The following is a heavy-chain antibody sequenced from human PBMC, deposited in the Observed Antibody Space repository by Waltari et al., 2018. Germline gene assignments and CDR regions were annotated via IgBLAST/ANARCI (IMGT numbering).Heavy chain of an antibody. J-gene: IGHJ5*02. CDR2: INAGNGNT. CDR3: ARGNSGSYQRIDRGNWFDP. CDR1: GYTFTSYA. D-gene: IGHD1-26*01. V-gene: IGHV1-3*01. Sequence: QVQLVQSGAEVKKPGASVKVSCKASGYTFTSYAMHWVRQAPGQRLEWMGWINAGNGNTKYSQKFQGRVTITRDTSASTAYMELSSLRSEDTAVYYCARGNSGSYQRIDRGNWFDPWGQGTLVTVSS.